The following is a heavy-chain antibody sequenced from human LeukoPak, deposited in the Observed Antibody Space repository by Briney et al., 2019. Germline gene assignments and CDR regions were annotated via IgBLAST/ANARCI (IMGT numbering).Heavy chain of an antibody. D-gene: IGHD3-10*01. CDR2: INPNSGGT. CDR3: ARVTYGSGSYYIDC. V-gene: IGHV1-2*06. Sequence: ASVKVSCKASGYTFAGYYMHWVRQAPGQGLEWMGRINPNSGGTNYAQKFQGRVTMTRDTSISTAYMELSRLRSDDTAVYYCARVTYGSGSYYIDCWGQGTLVTVSS. CDR1: GYTFAGYY. J-gene: IGHJ4*02.